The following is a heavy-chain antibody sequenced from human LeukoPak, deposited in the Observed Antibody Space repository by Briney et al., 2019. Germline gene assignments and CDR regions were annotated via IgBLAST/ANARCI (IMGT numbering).Heavy chain of an antibody. J-gene: IGHJ4*02. CDR2: ISSSSSYI. D-gene: IGHD6-19*01. CDR1: GFTFSSYS. V-gene: IGHV3-21*04. CDR3: ARGRAVAGTSGPRSKSPFDY. Sequence: GGSLRLSCAASGFTFSSYSMNWVRQAPGKGLEWVSSISSSSSYIYYADSVKGRFTISRDNAKNSLYLQMNSLRSDDTAVYYCARGRAVAGTSGPRSKSPFDYWGQGTLVTVSS.